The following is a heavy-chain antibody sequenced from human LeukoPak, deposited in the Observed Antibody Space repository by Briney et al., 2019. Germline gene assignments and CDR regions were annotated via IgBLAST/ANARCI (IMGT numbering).Heavy chain of an antibody. D-gene: IGHD5-18*01. CDR2: INHSGST. CDR1: GGSFSGYY. J-gene: IGHJ6*03. V-gene: IGHV4-34*01. Sequence: PSETLSLTCAVYGGSFSGYYWSWIRQPPGKGLEWIGEINHSGSTNYNPSLKSRVIISVDTSKNQFSLKLTSVTAADTAVYYCARTTEGGYTYGYFYYYYMDVWGKGTTVTISS. CDR3: ARTTEGGYTYGYFYYYYMDV.